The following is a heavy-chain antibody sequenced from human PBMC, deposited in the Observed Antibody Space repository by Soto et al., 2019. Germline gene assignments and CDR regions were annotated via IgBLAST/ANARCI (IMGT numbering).Heavy chain of an antibody. CDR3: ARDRGHLYLRD. D-gene: IGHD3-16*01. Sequence: QVQLQESGPGLVKPSQTLSLTCTVSGGSISSGGYYWTWIRQHPGMGLEWIGYIYYSGSTYYNPSLKSRFTISIDTSTNQFSLKLSSVTAADTAVYYCARDRGHLYLRDWGQGTLVTVPS. J-gene: IGHJ4*02. V-gene: IGHV4-31*03. CDR2: IYYSGST. CDR1: GGSISSGGYY.